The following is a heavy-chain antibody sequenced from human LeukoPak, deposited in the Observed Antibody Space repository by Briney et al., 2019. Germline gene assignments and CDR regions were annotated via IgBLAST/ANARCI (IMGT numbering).Heavy chain of an antibody. D-gene: IGHD5-24*01. CDR2: INPNSGGT. CDR3: AILRRDETPATGGY. Sequence: ASVTVSCKASGYTFTGYYMHWVRQAPGQGLEWMGWINPNSGGTNYAQKFQGRVTMTRDTSISTAYMELSRLRSEDTAVYYCAILRRDETPATGGYWGQGTLVTVSS. J-gene: IGHJ4*02. CDR1: GYTFTGYY. V-gene: IGHV1-2*02.